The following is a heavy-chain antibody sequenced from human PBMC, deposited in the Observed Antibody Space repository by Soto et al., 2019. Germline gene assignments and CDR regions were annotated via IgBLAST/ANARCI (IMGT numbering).Heavy chain of an antibody. CDR1: GFFFSSYA. Sequence: EVQLLESGGGLVQPGGSLRLSCAASGFFFSSYAMSWVRQAPGKGLEWVSGIGGSGGYKSYADSVKGRFTISRDNSKNILYLQMDSLGAEDTAVYYCAKDAAMVSSTFNYFDYWGQGTLVAVSS. D-gene: IGHD6-13*01. V-gene: IGHV3-23*01. CDR2: IGGSGGYK. J-gene: IGHJ4*02. CDR3: AKDAAMVSSTFNYFDY.